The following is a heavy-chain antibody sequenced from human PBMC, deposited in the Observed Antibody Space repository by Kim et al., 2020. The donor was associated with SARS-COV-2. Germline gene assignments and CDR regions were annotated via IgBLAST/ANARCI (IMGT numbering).Heavy chain of an antibody. D-gene: IGHD6-13*01. J-gene: IGHJ4*02. CDR1: GGSISSSSYY. Sequence: SETLSLTCTVSGGSISSSSYYWGWIRQPPGKGLEWIGSIYYSGSTYYNPSLKSRVTISVDTSKNQFSLKLSSVTAADTAVYYCARQGYSSSWYLDDFDYWGQGTLVTVSS. V-gene: IGHV4-39*01. CDR2: IYYSGST. CDR3: ARQGYSSSWYLDDFDY.